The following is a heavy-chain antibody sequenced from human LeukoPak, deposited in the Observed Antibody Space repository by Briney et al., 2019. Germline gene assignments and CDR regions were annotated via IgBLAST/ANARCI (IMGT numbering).Heavy chain of an antibody. CDR2: ISTIGST. CDR3: SKEEFSGGSKNWFDP. Sequence: PSETLSLTCTVSSGSISSSNYYWSWIRQPAGKGLEWIGRISTIGSTNYNPSLNSRVTISIDTSKNQFSLKLSSVTAADTAVYYCSKEEFSGGSKNWFDPWGQGTLVTVSS. J-gene: IGHJ5*02. CDR1: SGSISSSNYY. V-gene: IGHV4-61*02. D-gene: IGHD2-15*01.